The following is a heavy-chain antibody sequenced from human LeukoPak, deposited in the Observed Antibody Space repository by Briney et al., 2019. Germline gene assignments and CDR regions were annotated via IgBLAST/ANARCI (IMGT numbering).Heavy chain of an antibody. J-gene: IGHJ3*02. CDR2: IYSGGST. D-gene: IGHD1-14*01. Sequence: PGGSLRLSCAASGVTVNSNYMSWVRQAPGKGLEWVSVIYSGGSTYFADSVKGRFAISRDNSKNTLYLQMNSQRAEDTAVYYSETALTPTYAFDIWGQGTMATVSS. CDR1: GVTVNSNY. CDR3: ETALTPTYAFDI. V-gene: IGHV3-53*01.